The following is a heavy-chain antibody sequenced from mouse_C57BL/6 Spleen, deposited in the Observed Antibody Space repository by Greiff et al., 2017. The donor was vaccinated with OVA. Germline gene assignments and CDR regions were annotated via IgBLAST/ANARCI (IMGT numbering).Heavy chain of an antibody. V-gene: IGHV1-42*01. CDR3: ARWDYSNPDY. J-gene: IGHJ2*01. D-gene: IGHD2-5*01. Sequence: VQLQQSGPELVKPGASVKISCKASGYSFTGYYMNWVKQSPEKSLEWIGEINPSTGGTTYNQKFKAKATLTVDKSSSTAYMQLKSLTSEDSAVYYCARWDYSNPDYWGQGTTLTVSS. CDR2: INPSTGGT. CDR1: GYSFTGYY.